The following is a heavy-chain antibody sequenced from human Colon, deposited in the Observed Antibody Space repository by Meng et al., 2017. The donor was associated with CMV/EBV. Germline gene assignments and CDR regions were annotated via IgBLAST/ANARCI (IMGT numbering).Heavy chain of an antibody. D-gene: IGHD3-22*01. CDR1: INSVGYC. J-gene: IGHJ5*02. Sequence: INSVGYCCTWIRQSPGKGLEWLGYISDSGSTSYQPSLKSRLSISADTSKNQFSLSLNSVTAADTAMYFCARGGDMYYYQSSGHPFDTWGQGILVTVSS. V-gene: IGHV4-30-4*01. CDR3: ARGGDMYYYQSSGHPFDT. CDR2: ISDSGST.